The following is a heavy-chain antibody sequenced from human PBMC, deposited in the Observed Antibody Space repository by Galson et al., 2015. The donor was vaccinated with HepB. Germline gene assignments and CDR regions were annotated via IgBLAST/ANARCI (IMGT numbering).Heavy chain of an antibody. D-gene: IGHD4-11*01. V-gene: IGHV3-30*03. J-gene: IGHJ4*02. CDR1: GFTFSSYG. CDR3: ARSLTPYTNDLYY. Sequence: SLRLSCAASGFTFSSYGLHWVRQAPGKGLEWVAVISYDGDNKYYADSVKGRFTISRDTSKNTLYLQMNSLRAEDTAVYYCARSLTPYTNDLYYWGQGTLVTVSS. CDR2: ISYDGDNK.